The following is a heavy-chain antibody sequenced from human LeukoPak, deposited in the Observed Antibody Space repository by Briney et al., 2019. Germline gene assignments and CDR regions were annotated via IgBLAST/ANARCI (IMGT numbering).Heavy chain of an antibody. Sequence: GGPLRLSCAASGFTFSSYSMNWVGQAPGKGLEWVSSISSSSSYIYYADSVKGRFTISRDNAKNSLYLQMNSLRAEDTAVYYCAKSPVGLGYYFDYWGQGTLVTVSS. CDR1: GFTFSSYS. J-gene: IGHJ4*02. D-gene: IGHD1-26*01. CDR2: ISSSSSYI. CDR3: AKSPVGLGYYFDY. V-gene: IGHV3-21*01.